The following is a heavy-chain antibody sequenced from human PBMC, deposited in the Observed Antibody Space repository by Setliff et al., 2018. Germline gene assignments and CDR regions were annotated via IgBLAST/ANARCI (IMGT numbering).Heavy chain of an antibody. D-gene: IGHD3-10*01. J-gene: IGHJ4*02. CDR2: LDNDGST. CDR1: GFTYNNCW. V-gene: IGHV3-53*01. CDR3: RLWFGELLRDY. Sequence: HPGGSLRLSCGASGFTYNNCWVSWVRQAPGKGLEWVSLLDNDGSTYYSDSVKGRFTISRGTSKNTLYLQMSSLRTEDTAVYYCRLWFGELLRDYWGQGTLVTVSS.